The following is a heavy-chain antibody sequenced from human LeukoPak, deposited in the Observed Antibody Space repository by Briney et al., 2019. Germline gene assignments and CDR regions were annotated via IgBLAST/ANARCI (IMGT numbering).Heavy chain of an antibody. V-gene: IGHV3-23*01. CDR1: GFTFSSYA. CDR2: ISGSGGST. CDR3: AKSLCGGDRYSSRYSGY. D-gene: IGHD2-21*02. J-gene: IGHJ4*02. Sequence: GGSLRLSCAASGFTFSSYAMSWVRQAPGKGLEWVSAISGSGGSTYYADSVKGRFTISRDNSKNTLYLQMNSLRAEDTAVYYCAKSLCGGDRYSSRYSGYWGQGNLVTVSS.